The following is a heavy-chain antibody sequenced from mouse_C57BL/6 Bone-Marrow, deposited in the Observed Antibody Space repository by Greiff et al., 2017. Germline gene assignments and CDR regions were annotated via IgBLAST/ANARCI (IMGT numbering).Heavy chain of an antibody. D-gene: IGHD2-1*01. CDR3: AISGEWYRFAY. Sequence: QVQLQQPGAELVKPGASVKVSCKASGYTFTSYWMHWVKQRPGQGLEWIGRIHPSDSDTNYNQKFKGKATLTVDKSSSTAYMQRSSLTSEDSAVYYCAISGEWYRFAYWGQGTLVTVSA. CDR1: GYTFTSYW. V-gene: IGHV1-74*01. CDR2: IHPSDSDT. J-gene: IGHJ3*01.